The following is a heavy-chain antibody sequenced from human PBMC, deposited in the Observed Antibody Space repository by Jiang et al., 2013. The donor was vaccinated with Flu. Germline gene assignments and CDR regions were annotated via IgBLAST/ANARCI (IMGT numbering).Heavy chain of an antibody. CDR1: GGSISSYY. J-gene: IGHJ4*02. CDR2: IYYSGST. CDR3: ARHVTFPHETPYFDY. D-gene: IGHD3-16*01. Sequence: LLKPSETLSLTCTVSGGSISSYYWSWIRQPPGKGLEWIGYIYYSGSTNYNPSLKSRVTISVDTSKNQFSLKLSSVTAADTAVYYCARHVTFPHETPYFDYWGQGTLVTVSS. V-gene: IGHV4-59*08.